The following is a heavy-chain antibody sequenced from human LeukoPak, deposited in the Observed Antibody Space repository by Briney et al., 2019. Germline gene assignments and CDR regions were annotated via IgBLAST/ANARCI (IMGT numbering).Heavy chain of an antibody. J-gene: IGHJ3*02. CDR3: ARAMYYDSSGSDAFDI. CDR1: GGSISSSSYY. V-gene: IGHV4-39*01. Sequence: SETLSLTCTVSGGSISSSSYYWGWIRQPPGKGLEWIGSIYYSGSTYYNPSLKSRVTISVDTSKNQFSLKLSSVTAADTAVYYCARAMYYDSSGSDAFDIWGQGTMVTVSS. D-gene: IGHD3-22*01. CDR2: IYYSGST.